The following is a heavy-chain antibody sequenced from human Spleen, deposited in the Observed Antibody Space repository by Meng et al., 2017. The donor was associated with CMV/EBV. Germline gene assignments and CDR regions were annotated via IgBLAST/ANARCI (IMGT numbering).Heavy chain of an antibody. Sequence: ASVKVSCKASGYTFTSYYMHWVRQAPGQGLEWMGIINPSGGSTSYAQKFQGRDTMTRDTSTSTVYMEPSSLRSEDPAVYYGSRYLWFAELFRGGMDVWGQGTMVTVSS. CDR3: SRYLWFAELFRGGMDV. D-gene: IGHD3-10*01. CDR1: GYTFTSYY. CDR2: INPSGGST. J-gene: IGHJ6*02. V-gene: IGHV1-46*01.